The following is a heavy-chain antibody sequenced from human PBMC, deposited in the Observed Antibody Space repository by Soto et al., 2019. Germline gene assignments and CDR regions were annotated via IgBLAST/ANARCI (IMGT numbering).Heavy chain of an antibody. D-gene: IGHD1-26*01. CDR2: IHYTGSP. Sequence: SETLSLTCTVSGGSISSSYWSWIRQPPGKGLEWIGYIHYTGSPNYNPSLKSRVTISVDTSKNQFSLRLTSVTAADTAVYYCSTLRSFAASFHIWGQGTLVTVSS. CDR3: STLRSFAASFHI. CDR1: GGSISSSY. V-gene: IGHV4-59*01. J-gene: IGHJ3*02.